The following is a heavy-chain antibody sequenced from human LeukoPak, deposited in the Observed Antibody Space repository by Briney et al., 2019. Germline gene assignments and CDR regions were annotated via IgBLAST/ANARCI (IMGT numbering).Heavy chain of an antibody. D-gene: IGHD3-22*01. Sequence: PSETLSLTCAVYGGSFSGYYWSWIRQPPGKGLEWIGEINHSGSTNYNPSLKSRVTISVDTSKNQFSLKLSSVTAADTAVYYCAGVTGYMIEDYFDYWGQGILVTVSS. V-gene: IGHV4-34*01. CDR2: INHSGST. J-gene: IGHJ4*02. CDR3: AGVTGYMIEDYFDY. CDR1: GGSFSGYY.